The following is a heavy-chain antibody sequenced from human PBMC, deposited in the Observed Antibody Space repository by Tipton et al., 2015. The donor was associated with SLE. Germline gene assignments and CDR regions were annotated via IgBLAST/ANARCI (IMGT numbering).Heavy chain of an antibody. Sequence: TLSLTCTVSGGSISSYYWSWIRQPAGKGLEWIGRIYTSGSTNYNPSLKSRVTISVDTSKNQFSLKLSSVTAADTAVYYCARASGSGSSYAFDTWGQGTMVTVSS. J-gene: IGHJ3*02. CDR3: ARASGSGSSYAFDT. V-gene: IGHV4-4*07. CDR1: GGSISSYY. CDR2: IYTSGST. D-gene: IGHD3-10*01.